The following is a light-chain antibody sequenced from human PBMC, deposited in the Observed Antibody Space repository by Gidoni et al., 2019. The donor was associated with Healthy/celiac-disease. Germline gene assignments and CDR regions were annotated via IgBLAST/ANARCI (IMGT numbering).Light chain of an antibody. CDR3: LQDYNYPRT. Sequence: QITQSPSSLSASVGDRVTITCRASQGIRNDLGWDQQKPGKAPKLLIYAASSLQSGVPSRFSGSGSGTDFTLTTSSLQPEDFATYYCLQDYNYPRTFGQGTKVEIK. CDR1: QGIRND. J-gene: IGKJ1*01. V-gene: IGKV1-6*01. CDR2: AAS.